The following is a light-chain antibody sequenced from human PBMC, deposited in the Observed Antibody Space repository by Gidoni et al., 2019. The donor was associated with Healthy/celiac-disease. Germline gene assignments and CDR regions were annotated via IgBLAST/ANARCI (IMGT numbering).Light chain of an antibody. CDR1: QSVSSSY. CDR3: QQYGSSPLYT. V-gene: IGKV3-20*01. Sequence: EIVLTQSPGTLSLSPGERATLSCRASQSVSSSYLAWYQQKPGQAPRRLIYGASSRATGIPDRFSGSGSGTDFTRTISRLEPEDFAVYYCQQYGSSPLYTFGQGTKLEIK. CDR2: GAS. J-gene: IGKJ2*01.